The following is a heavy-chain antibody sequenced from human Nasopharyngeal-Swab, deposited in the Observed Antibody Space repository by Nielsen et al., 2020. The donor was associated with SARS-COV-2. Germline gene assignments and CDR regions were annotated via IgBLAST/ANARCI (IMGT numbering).Heavy chain of an antibody. Sequence: GESLKISCAASGFTFSSYSMNWVRQAPGKGLEWVSSISSSSSYIYYADSVKGRFTISRDNAKNSLYLQMNSLRAEDTAVYYCARVSSSGPFDYWGQGTLVTVSS. J-gene: IGHJ4*02. D-gene: IGHD6-6*01. CDR2: ISSSSSYI. V-gene: IGHV3-21*01. CDR3: ARVSSSGPFDY. CDR1: GFTFSSYS.